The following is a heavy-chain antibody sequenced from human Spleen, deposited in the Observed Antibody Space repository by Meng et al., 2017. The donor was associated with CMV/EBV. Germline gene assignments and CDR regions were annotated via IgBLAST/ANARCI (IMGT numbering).Heavy chain of an antibody. Sequence: GESLKISWAASGFTFDDYTMHWVRQAPGKGLEWVSLISWDGATTHYADSVKGRFTISRDNSKNSLYPQMNSLRAEDTALYYCAKAEPAAISGLNNWGQGTLVTVSS. D-gene: IGHD2-2*01. V-gene: IGHV3-43*01. CDR3: AKAEPAAISGLNN. J-gene: IGHJ4*02. CDR1: GFTFDDYT. CDR2: ISWDGATT.